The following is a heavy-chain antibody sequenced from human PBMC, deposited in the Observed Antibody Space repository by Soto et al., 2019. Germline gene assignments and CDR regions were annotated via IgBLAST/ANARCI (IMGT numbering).Heavy chain of an antibody. J-gene: IGHJ4*02. CDR1: GFTFSSYA. Sequence: GGSLRLSCAASGFTFSSYAMSWVRQAPGKGLEWVSAISGSGGSTYYADSVKGRFTISRDNSKNTLYLQMNSLRAEDTAVYYCAKDHIVATIILYDYWGQGTLVTVSS. CDR3: AKDHIVATIILYDY. V-gene: IGHV3-23*01. CDR2: ISGSGGST. D-gene: IGHD5-12*01.